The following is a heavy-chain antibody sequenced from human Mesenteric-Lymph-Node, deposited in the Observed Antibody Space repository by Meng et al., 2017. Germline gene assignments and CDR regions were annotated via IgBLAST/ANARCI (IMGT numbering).Heavy chain of an antibody. D-gene: IGHD3-10*01. V-gene: IGHV4-59*01. J-gene: IGHJ4*02. CDR1: GGSISSYY. Sequence: SETLSLTCTVSGGSISSYYWSWIRQPPGKGLEWIGYIYYSGSTNYNSSLKSRVTISVDTSKNQFSLKLSSVTAADTAVYYCGRITMVRGSGEIDYWGQGTLVTVSS. CDR3: GRITMVRGSGEIDY. CDR2: IYYSGST.